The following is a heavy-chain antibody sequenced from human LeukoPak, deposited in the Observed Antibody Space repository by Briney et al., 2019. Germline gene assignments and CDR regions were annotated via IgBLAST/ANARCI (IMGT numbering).Heavy chain of an antibody. V-gene: IGHV4-59*01. CDR3: AREYSSGWSGTGY. D-gene: IGHD6-19*01. CDR1: GGSISSYY. J-gene: IGHJ4*02. Sequence: PSETLSLTCTVSGGSISSYYRSWIRQPPGKGLEWIGYVYYSGSTNYNPSLESRVTISVDTSKDQFSLKLSSVTAADTAVYYCAREYSSGWSGTGYWGQGTLVTVSS. CDR2: VYYSGST.